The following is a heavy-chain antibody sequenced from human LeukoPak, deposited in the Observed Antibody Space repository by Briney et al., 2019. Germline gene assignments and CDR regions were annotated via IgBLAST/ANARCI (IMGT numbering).Heavy chain of an antibody. Sequence: GGSLRLSCAASGSTFSSYSMNWVRQAPGKGLEWVSSISSSSSYIYYADSVKGRFTISRDNAKNSLYLQMNSLRAEDTAVYYCLYYDSSGYDAFDIWGQGTMVTVSS. V-gene: IGHV3-21*01. CDR1: GSTFSSYS. J-gene: IGHJ3*02. CDR2: ISSSSSYI. D-gene: IGHD3-22*01. CDR3: LYYDSSGYDAFDI.